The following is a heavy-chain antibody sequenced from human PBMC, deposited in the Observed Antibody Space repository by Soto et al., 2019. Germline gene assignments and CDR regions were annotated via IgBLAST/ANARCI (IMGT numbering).Heavy chain of an antibody. CDR1: GYNFANSA. CDR3: ARSWASHCMHG. Sequence: QVQLVQSGADVKKPGASVKVSCKASGYNFANSAMHWVRQAPGQGLEWMGWINAGSGITKYSQAFQDRVTFTTDTSAHTAYMEMRSLTSGDTATYYCARSWASHCMHGWGEGTTVIVSS. D-gene: IGHD3-16*01. CDR2: INAGSGIT. J-gene: IGHJ6*03. V-gene: IGHV1-3*01.